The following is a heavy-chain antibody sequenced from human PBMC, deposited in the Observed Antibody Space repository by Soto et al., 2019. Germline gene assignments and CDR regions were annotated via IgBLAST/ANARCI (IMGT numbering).Heavy chain of an antibody. CDR2: IYWDDDK. D-gene: IGHD1-1*01. CDR1: GFSLATSGVG. CDR3: AHSVGLQGNWNGGYFDF. Sequence: QVTLEESGPTRVKPTQTLTLTCTFSGFSLATSGVGVGWVRQPPGKALERLALIYWDDDKRYSPSLSSRLTVTKDTSRNQVVLTMTNMDPVDTATYYCAHSVGLQGNWNGGYFDFWGQGALVTVSS. J-gene: IGHJ4*02. V-gene: IGHV2-5*02.